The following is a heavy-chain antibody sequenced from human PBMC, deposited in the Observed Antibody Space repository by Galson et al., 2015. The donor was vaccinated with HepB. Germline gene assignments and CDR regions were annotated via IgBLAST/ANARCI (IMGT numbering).Heavy chain of an antibody. CDR3: ARLVVRGVYFDY. V-gene: IGHV1-3*01. J-gene: IGHJ4*02. Sequence: SVKVSCKASGYTFTSYAMHWVRQAPGQRLEWMGWINAGNGNTKYSQKFQGRVTITRDTSARTAYMEVSSLRSEDTAVYYWARLVVRGVYFDYWGQGTLVTVSS. CDR1: GYTFTSYA. D-gene: IGHD3-10*01. CDR2: INAGNGNT.